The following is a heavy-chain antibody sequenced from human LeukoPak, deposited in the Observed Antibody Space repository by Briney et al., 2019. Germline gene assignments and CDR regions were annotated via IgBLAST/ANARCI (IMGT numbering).Heavy chain of an antibody. CDR1: GFTFSSYG. J-gene: IGHJ4*02. CDR3: AKDPRPVGAADYYFDY. Sequence: GGSLRLSCAASGFTFSSYGMHWVRQAPGKRLEWVAFIRYDGSNKYYADSVKGRFTISRDNSKNTLYLQMNSLRPEDTAVYYCAKDPRPVGAADYYFDYWGQGALVTVSS. CDR2: IRYDGSNK. V-gene: IGHV3-30*02. D-gene: IGHD1-26*01.